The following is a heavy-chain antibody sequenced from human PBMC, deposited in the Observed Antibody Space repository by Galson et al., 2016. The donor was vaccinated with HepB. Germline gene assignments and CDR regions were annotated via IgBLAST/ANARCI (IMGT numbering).Heavy chain of an antibody. Sequence: SVKVSCKASGYTFTNYFIHWVRQAPGQGLEWVGIINPSGGSTSYADKFQGRVTMTRDTSTKTVYVELNSLRSGDTAVYYCARLGGGGYDFWTGYLDYWGQGTPVTVSS. CDR3: ARLGGGGYDFWTGYLDY. J-gene: IGHJ4*02. V-gene: IGHV1-46*01. D-gene: IGHD3-3*01. CDR1: GYTFTNYF. CDR2: INPSGGST.